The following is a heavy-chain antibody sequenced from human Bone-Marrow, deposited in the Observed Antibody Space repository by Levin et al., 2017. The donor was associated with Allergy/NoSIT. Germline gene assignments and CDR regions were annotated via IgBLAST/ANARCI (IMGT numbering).Heavy chain of an antibody. Sequence: PGGSLRLSCAVSGFTVYNNYMSWVRQAPGKGLEWVSLIYSGGTTQYADSVKGRFTISRDSSKNTLYLQMNSLTPEDTAMYYCARNVSLTANGYWGQGTLVTVSS. D-gene: IGHD2-8*01. CDR2: IYSGGTT. CDR1: GFTVYNNY. J-gene: IGHJ4*02. CDR3: ARNVSLTANGY. V-gene: IGHV3-66*01.